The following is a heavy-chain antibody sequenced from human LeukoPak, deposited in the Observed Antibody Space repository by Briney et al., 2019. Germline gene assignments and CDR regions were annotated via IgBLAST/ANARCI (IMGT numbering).Heavy chain of an antibody. J-gene: IGHJ4*02. Sequence: GGSLRLSCAASGFTFSSYAMSWVRQAPGKGLEWVSAISGSGGSTYYADSVKGRFTISRDNSKNTLYLQMNSLRAEDTAVYYCAKGGPEYYDLWSGYFSYWGQGTLVTVSS. CDR2: ISGSGGST. V-gene: IGHV3-23*01. D-gene: IGHD3-3*01. CDR1: GFTFSSYA. CDR3: AKGGPEYYDLWSGYFSY.